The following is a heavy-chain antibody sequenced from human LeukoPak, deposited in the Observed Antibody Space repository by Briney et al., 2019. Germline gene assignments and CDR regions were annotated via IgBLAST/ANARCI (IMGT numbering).Heavy chain of an antibody. CDR3: AKGSDGRRPNWFDP. D-gene: IGHD2-15*01. CDR1: GGSFSGYY. J-gene: IGHJ5*02. V-gene: IGHV4-34*01. CDR2: INHSGST. Sequence: PSETLSLTCAVYGGSFSGYYWSWIRQPPGKGLEWIGEINHSGSTNYNPSLKSRVTISVDTSKNQFSLKLSSVTAADTAVYYCAKGSDGRRPNWFDPWGQGTLVTVSS.